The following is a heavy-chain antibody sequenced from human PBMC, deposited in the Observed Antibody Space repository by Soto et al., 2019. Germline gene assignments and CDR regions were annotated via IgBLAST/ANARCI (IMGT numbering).Heavy chain of an antibody. CDR1: GYTFFTYD. J-gene: IGHJ5*02. Sequence: QVQLVQSGVEVKTPGASVKVSCQASGYTFFTYDISWVRQAPGQGLEWMGWISTYSGDTKYAQKFQGRFTMTTDTSTTTAYLELRSLRSDDTAVYYCARHHGPTTSENWFDPWGQGTLVTVSS. CDR3: ARHHGPTTSENWFDP. V-gene: IGHV1-18*01. CDR2: ISTYSGDT. D-gene: IGHD5-12*01.